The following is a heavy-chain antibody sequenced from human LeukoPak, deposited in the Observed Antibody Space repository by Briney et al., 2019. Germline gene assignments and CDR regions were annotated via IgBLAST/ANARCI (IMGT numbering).Heavy chain of an antibody. CDR2: RRDSGGST. CDR1: GFTFSSYA. Sequence: PGGSLTLSCAASGFTFSSYAMSWVRHAPGKGLEWVSARRDSGGSTYYADSVKGLFTISRDHSKTTLYLQMNSLRADDTAVDYCAKDRYAYSSSWLFDYWGQGTLVTVSS. D-gene: IGHD6-13*01. CDR3: AKDRYAYSSSWLFDY. V-gene: IGHV3-23*01. J-gene: IGHJ4*02.